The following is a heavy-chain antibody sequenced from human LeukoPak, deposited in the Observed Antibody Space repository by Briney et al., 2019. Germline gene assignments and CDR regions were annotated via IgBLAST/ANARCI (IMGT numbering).Heavy chain of an antibody. D-gene: IGHD2-15*01. Sequence: ASVKVSCTASGYTFTSYGISWVRQAPGQGLEWMGWISAYNGNTNYAQKLQGRVTMTTDTSTSTAYMELRSLRSDDTAVYYCARDIYCSGGSCYQGGYYFDYWGQGTLVTVSS. CDR2: ISAYNGNT. V-gene: IGHV1-18*01. J-gene: IGHJ4*02. CDR3: ARDIYCSGGSCYQGGYYFDY. CDR1: GYTFTSYG.